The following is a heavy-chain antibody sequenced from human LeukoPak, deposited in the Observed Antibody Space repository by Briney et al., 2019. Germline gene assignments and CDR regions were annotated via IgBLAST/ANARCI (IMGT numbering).Heavy chain of an antibody. V-gene: IGHV3-74*01. J-gene: IGHJ4*02. CDR2: IKSDGEST. D-gene: IGHD4-17*01. Sequence: GGSLRLSCAASGFTFSTYWMHWVRQTPGNGLVWVSRIKSDGESTAYADSVKGRFTISRDNAKNTLYLQMSSLRAEDTAVYYCARALLGDYGFDSWGQGALVTVSS. CDR3: ARALLGDYGFDS. CDR1: GFTFSTYW.